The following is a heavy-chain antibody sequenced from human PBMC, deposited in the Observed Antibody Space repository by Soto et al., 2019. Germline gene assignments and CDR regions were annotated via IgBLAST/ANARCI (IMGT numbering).Heavy chain of an antibody. V-gene: IGHV4-30-4*01. CDR1: GGSISSGDYY. D-gene: IGHD4-4*01. J-gene: IGHJ4*02. Sequence: ASETLSLTCTVSGGSISSGDYYWSWIRQPPGKGLEWIGYIYYSGSTYYNPSLKSRVTISVDTSKNQFSLKLSSVTAADTAVYYCARGQSRSYSNYAFGYWGQGTLVTVSS. CDR3: ARGQSRSYSNYAFGY. CDR2: IYYSGST.